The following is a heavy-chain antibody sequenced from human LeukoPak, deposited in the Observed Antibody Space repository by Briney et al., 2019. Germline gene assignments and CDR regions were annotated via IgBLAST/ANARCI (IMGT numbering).Heavy chain of an antibody. V-gene: IGHV3-30*04. CDR3: AKDLSFSSQWLVSHYFDY. CDR2: ISYDGSNK. J-gene: IGHJ4*02. CDR1: GFTFSSYA. Sequence: GGSLRLSCAASGFTFSSYAMHWVRQAPGKGLEWVAVISYDGSNKYYADSVKGRFTISRDNSKNTLYLQMNSLRAEDTAVYYCAKDLSFSSQWLVSHYFDYWGQGTLVTVSS. D-gene: IGHD6-19*01.